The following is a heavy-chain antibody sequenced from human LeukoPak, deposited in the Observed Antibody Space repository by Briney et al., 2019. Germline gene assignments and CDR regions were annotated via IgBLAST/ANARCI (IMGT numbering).Heavy chain of an antibody. CDR2: ISSSGSTI. J-gene: IGHJ5*02. V-gene: IGHV3-11*01. D-gene: IGHD1-26*01. CDR1: GFTFSDYY. Sequence: PGGSLRLSCAASGFTFSDYYMSWIRQAPGKGLEWVSYISSSGSTIYYADSVKGRFTISRDNAKNSLYLRMDILRAEDTAVYYCARAPRFRLVGVPKGPFDPWGQGTLVTVSS. CDR3: ARAPRFRLVGVPKGPFDP.